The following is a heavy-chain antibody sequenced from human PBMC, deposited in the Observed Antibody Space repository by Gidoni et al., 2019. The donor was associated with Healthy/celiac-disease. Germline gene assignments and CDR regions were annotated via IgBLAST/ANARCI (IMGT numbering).Heavy chain of an antibody. J-gene: IGHJ4*02. CDR2: ISGSAGST. CDR1: GFTFSSSA. V-gene: IGHV3-23*01. Sequence: EVQLLESGGGLVQPGGSLRLSCAASGFTFSSSAMSWVRQAPGKGLAWVSAISGSAGSTYYADSVKGRFTISRDNSKNTLYLQMNSLRAEDTAVYYCAKGLLWFGELLNPVDYWGQGTLVTVSS. CDR3: AKGLLWFGELLNPVDY. D-gene: IGHD3-10*01.